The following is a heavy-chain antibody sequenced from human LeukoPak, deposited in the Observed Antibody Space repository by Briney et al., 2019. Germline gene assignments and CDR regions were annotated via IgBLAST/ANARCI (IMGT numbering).Heavy chain of an antibody. J-gene: IGHJ4*02. CDR1: GFTFSSYA. CDR2: ISGSGGST. V-gene: IGHV3-23*01. CDR3: AKGAGNNIVVVTATRIDY. Sequence: GGSLRLSCAASGFTFSSYAMSWVRQAPGKGLEWVSAISGSGGSTYYADSVKGRFTISRDNSKNTLYLQMNSLRAEDTAVYYCAKGAGNNIVVVTATRIDYWGQGTLVTVSS. D-gene: IGHD2-15*01.